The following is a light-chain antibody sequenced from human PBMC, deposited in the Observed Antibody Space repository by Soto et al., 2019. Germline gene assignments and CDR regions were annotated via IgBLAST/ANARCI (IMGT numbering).Light chain of an antibody. V-gene: IGKV1-33*01. CDR3: QQYDNRLWTLP. CDR1: HDISKY. CDR2: DAS. Sequence: DIQMTQSPSSLSASVGDRVTITCQASHDISKYLNWYQQKSGRAPKLLIYDASNLEPGVPSRFSGSGSGTVFAFTISSLQPEDIATYYGQQYDNRLWTLPCGRGTTVEIK. J-gene: IGKJ4*01.